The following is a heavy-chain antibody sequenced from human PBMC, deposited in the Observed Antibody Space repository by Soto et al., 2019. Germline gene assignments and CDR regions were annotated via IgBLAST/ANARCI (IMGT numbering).Heavy chain of an antibody. CDR1: GFTFNNYA. D-gene: IGHD1-26*01. V-gene: IGHV3-30-3*01. J-gene: IGHJ4*02. CDR3: ARSTSGSHFDC. CDR2: ISYDESNK. Sequence: PXGSLILSCAASGFTFNNYAMHWVRQAPGKGLEWVAAISYDESNKYYADSVKGRFTISRDTSRNTLFLQVNSLRVEDSAMYYCARSTSGSHFDCWGQGTLVTVSS.